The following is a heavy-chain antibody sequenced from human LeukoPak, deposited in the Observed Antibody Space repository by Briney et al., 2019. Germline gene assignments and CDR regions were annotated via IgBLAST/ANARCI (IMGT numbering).Heavy chain of an antibody. Sequence: GGSLTLSCAASGFTFYNFEMKWLPHAPGKGLQGVLYGCGGGDEIRSGFSVKGRFTISRDNAKSSLYLQMDSLRAEDTSVYYCATKVPGSSHFSSWGQGTLVTVSS. CDR3: ATKVPGSSHFSS. CDR1: GFTFYNFE. J-gene: IGHJ4*02. D-gene: IGHD4/OR15-4a*01. V-gene: IGHV3-48*03. CDR2: GCGGGDEI.